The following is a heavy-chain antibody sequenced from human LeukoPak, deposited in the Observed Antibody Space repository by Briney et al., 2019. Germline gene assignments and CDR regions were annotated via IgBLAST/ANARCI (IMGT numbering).Heavy chain of an antibody. CDR3: ARAAGYCSGGSCYSEDY. CDR2: ISAYNDNT. D-gene: IGHD2-15*01. V-gene: IGHV1-18*01. J-gene: IGHJ4*02. CDR1: GYTFTSYG. Sequence: ASVKVACKASGYTFTSYGISWVRQAPGQGLEWVGWISAYNDNTNYAQKLQGRVTMTTDTSTSTAYMELRSLRSDDTAVYYCARAAGYCSGGSCYSEDYWGQGTLVTVSS.